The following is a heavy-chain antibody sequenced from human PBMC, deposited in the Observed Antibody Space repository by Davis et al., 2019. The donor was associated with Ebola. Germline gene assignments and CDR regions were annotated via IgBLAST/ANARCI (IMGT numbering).Heavy chain of an antibody. CDR1: GFSFGTYG. CDR3: ATDPEGWLDFDY. J-gene: IGHJ4*02. D-gene: IGHD6-19*01. CDR2: LSYDGSHT. V-gene: IGHV3-30*03. Sequence: PGGSLRLSCTAFGFSFGTYGMHWVRQAPGKGLEWVQNLSYDGSHTVSIDSVRGRFTVSRDNSKNTLYLQMNSLRDEDTATYYCATDPEGWLDFDYWGPGTLVTVSS.